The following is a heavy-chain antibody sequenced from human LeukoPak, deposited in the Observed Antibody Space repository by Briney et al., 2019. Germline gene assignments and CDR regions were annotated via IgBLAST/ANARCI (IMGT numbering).Heavy chain of an antibody. CDR1: GYTLTSYG. Sequence: ASVKVSCKASGYTLTSYGISWVRQAPGQGLEWMGWISAYNGNTNYAQKLQGRVTMTTDTSTSTAYMELRSLRSDDTAVYYCARELLWFGEPKGAFDIWGQGTMVTVSS. D-gene: IGHD3-10*01. CDR3: ARELLWFGEPKGAFDI. V-gene: IGHV1-18*04. CDR2: ISAYNGNT. J-gene: IGHJ3*02.